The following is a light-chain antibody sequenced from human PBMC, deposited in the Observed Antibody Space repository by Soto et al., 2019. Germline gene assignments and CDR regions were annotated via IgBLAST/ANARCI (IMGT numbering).Light chain of an antibody. V-gene: IGKV1-5*01. CDR1: QRITRW. J-gene: IGKJ4*01. CDR3: QQYNHYSGLT. Sequence: DIQMTQSPSTLSASVGDRVTITCRAMQRITRWLAWYQQKPGEAPKLLIYDASSLESGVPSRFSGSGSGTEFTLTISSLQPDDFAIYYCQQYNHYSGLTFGGGTKVEIK. CDR2: DAS.